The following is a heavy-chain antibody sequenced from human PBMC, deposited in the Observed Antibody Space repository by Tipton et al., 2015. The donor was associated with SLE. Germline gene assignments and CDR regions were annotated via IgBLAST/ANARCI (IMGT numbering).Heavy chain of an antibody. V-gene: IGHV3-7*01. Sequence: SLRLSCAASGFTFSTYWMSWVRQAPGKGLEWVANIKEDGSEKFYVDSVKGRFTISRDNAKNSLFLQMSSLRAEDTAVYYCARDYWEKQSSSSSFYYYYYYYMDVWGSGTTVIVSS. D-gene: IGHD2-2*01. CDR1: GFTFSTYW. J-gene: IGHJ6*03. CDR3: ARDYWEKQSSSSSFYYYYYYYMDV. CDR2: IKEDGSEK.